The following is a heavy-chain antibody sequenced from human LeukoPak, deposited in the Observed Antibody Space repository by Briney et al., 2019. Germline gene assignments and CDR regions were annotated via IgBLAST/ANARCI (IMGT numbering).Heavy chain of an antibody. V-gene: IGHV4-59*08. CDR1: GGSISSYY. Sequence: SETLSLTCTVSGGSISSYYWSWIRQPPGKGLGWIGYIYYSGSTNYNPSLKSRVTISVDTSKNQFSLKLSSVTAADTAVYYCASWGATHHSFDYWGQGTLVTVSS. D-gene: IGHD1-26*01. CDR3: ASWGATHHSFDY. J-gene: IGHJ4*02. CDR2: IYYSGST.